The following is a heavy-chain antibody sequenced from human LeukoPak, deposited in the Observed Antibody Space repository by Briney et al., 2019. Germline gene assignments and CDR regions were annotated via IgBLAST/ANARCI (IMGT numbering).Heavy chain of an antibody. CDR1: GGSISSSSYY. D-gene: IGHD6-13*01. J-gene: IGHJ5*02. V-gene: IGHV4-39*01. CDR2: IYYSGST. CDR3: ARWGEGDRQQLVFTQAHQDFWFDP. Sequence: PETLSLTCTVSGGSISSSSYYWGWIRQPPGKGLEWIGSIYYSGSTYYNPSLKSRVTISVDTSKNQFSLKLSSVTAADTAVYYCARWGEGDRQQLVFTQAHQDFWFDPWGQGTLVTVSS.